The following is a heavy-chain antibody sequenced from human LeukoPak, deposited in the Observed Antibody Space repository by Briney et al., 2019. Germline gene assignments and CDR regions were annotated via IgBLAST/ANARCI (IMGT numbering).Heavy chain of an antibody. V-gene: IGHV4-59*08. Sequence: PSETPSLTCTVSGGSISSYYWSWIRQPPGKGLEWIGYIYYSGSTNYNPSLKSRVTISVDTSKNQFSLKLSSVTAADTAVYYCARTNYYDSSGPPDYWGQGTLVTVSS. CDR2: IYYSGST. D-gene: IGHD3-22*01. J-gene: IGHJ4*02. CDR3: ARTNYYDSSGPPDY. CDR1: GGSISSYY.